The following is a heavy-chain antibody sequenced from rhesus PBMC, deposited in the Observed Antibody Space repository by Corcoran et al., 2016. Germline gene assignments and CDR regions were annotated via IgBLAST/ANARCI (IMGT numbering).Heavy chain of an antibody. Sequence: QVTLKESGPALVKPTQTLTLTCTFSGFSLTTSGMGVGWIRQPPGKALGWLALIYWDDDKRYSTSLKSRLTISKETSKNQVVRTMTNMDPVDTATYYCARGVWGSSYFDYWGQGVLVTVSS. CDR1: GFSLTTSGMG. J-gene: IGHJ4*01. CDR3: ARGVWGSSYFDY. D-gene: IGHD1-44*02. CDR2: IYWDDDK. V-gene: IGHV2-174*01.